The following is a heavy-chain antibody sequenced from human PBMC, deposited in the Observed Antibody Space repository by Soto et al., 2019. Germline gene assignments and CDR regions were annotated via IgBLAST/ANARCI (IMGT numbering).Heavy chain of an antibody. CDR3: AREIDYYGSGSYRDNWFDP. J-gene: IGHJ5*02. CDR2: INHSGST. V-gene: IGHV4-34*01. Sequence: SETLSLTCAVYGGSFSGYYWSWIRQPPGKGLEWIGEINHSGSTNYNPSLKSRVTISVDTSKNQFSLKLSSVTAADTAVYYCAREIDYYGSGSYRDNWFDPWGQGTLVTVSS. D-gene: IGHD3-10*01. CDR1: GGSFSGYY.